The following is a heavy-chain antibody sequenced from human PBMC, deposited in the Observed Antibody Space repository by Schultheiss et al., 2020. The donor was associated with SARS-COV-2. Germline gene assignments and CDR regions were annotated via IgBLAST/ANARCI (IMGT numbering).Heavy chain of an antibody. D-gene: IGHD4-17*01. V-gene: IGHV4-34*01. J-gene: IGHJ4*02. CDR2: IYHSGST. CDR3: ARMTTVTTRKAWGYYFDY. CDR1: GGSFSGYY. Sequence: SETLSLTCAVYGGSFSGYYWSWIRQPPGKGLEWIGEIYHSGSTNYNPSLKSRVTISVDTSKNQFSLKLSSVTAADTAVYYCARMTTVTTRKAWGYYFDYWGQGTLVTVSS.